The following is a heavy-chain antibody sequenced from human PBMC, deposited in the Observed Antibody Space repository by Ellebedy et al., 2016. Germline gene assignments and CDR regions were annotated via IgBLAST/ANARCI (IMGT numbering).Heavy chain of an antibody. J-gene: IGHJ4*02. V-gene: IGHV3-48*02. Sequence: GESLKISCATSGFALSAYSMNWVRQAPGKGLEWISFISSSGGTKYYIDSVKGRFTISRDNAKNSLYPQMNSLRDEDTAVYYCARSVGPLDYWGQGTLVTVSS. D-gene: IGHD2-15*01. CDR2: ISSSGGTK. CDR1: GFALSAYS. CDR3: ARSVGPLDY.